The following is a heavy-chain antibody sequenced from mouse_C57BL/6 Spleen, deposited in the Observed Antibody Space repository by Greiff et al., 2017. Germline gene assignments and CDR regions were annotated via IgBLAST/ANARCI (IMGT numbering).Heavy chain of an antibody. Sequence: DVKLVESGGGLVKPGGSLKLSCAASGFTFSDYGMHWVRQAPEKGLEWVAYISSGSSTIYYADTVKGRFTISRDNAKNTLFLHMNSLRAEDTATYYCERHPLSLLDYWGQGTSVTVSS. J-gene: IGHJ4*01. CDR3: ERHPLSLLDY. CDR2: ISSGSSTI. CDR1: GFTFSDYG. D-gene: IGHD1-1*02. V-gene: IGHV5-17*01.